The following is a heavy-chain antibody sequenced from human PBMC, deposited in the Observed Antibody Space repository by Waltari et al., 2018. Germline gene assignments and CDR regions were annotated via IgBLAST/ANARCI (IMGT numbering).Heavy chain of an antibody. J-gene: IGHJ4*02. CDR2: IYYSGGT. D-gene: IGHD6-13*01. Sequence: QLQLQESGPGLVKPSETLSLTCTVSGGAIRSSSYYWGWIRQPPWKGLEWIGSIYYSGGTYYNPSLKSRVTISVDTSKNQFSLKLSSVTAADTAVYYCARDYSSSWYLGQGTLVTVSS. CDR3: ARDYSSSWY. V-gene: IGHV4-39*07. CDR1: GGAIRSSSYY.